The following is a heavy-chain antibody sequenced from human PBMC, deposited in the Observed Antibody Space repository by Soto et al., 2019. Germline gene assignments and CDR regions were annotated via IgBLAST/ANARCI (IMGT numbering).Heavy chain of an antibody. Sequence: TLSLTCSVSGGSISSGGYYWSWIRQHPGKGLEWIGYIYYSGRTFYNPSLNSRVSISVDTSKNQFSLKLSSVTAADAGVYYCSRLGEDCSSTSCYLGYYYAMDVWAQGTTVTVSS. D-gene: IGHD2-2*01. V-gene: IGHV4-31*03. CDR1: GGSISSGGYY. J-gene: IGHJ6*02. CDR3: SRLGEDCSSTSCYLGYYYAMDV. CDR2: IYYSGRT.